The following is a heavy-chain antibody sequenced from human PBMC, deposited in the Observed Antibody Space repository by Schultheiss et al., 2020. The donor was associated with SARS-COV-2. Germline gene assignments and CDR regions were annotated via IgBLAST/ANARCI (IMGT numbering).Heavy chain of an antibody. D-gene: IGHD2-2*01. J-gene: IGHJ6*03. CDR2: ISTHNGNT. Sequence: ASVKVSCKASGYTFIGYGISWVRQAPGQGLEWMGWISTHNGNTNYAQKLQGRVTMTTDTSTSTAYMELRGLRSDDTAVYYCARGIQRYCSSTKCYGGYMDVWGKGTTVTVSS. CDR3: ARGIQRYCSSTKCYGGYMDV. V-gene: IGHV1-18*01. CDR1: GYTFIGYG.